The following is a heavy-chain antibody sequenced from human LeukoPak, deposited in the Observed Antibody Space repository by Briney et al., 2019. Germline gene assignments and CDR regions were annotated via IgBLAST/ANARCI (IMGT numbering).Heavy chain of an antibody. D-gene: IGHD1-26*01. CDR3: ARDLVGAPNWFDP. V-gene: IGHV3-30*02. CDR2: IRYDGRNK. J-gene: IGHJ5*02. CDR1: GFTFSTYG. Sequence: GGSLRLSCAASGFTFSTYGMHWVRQAPGKGLEWVAFIRYDGRNKYYADSVKGRFTISRDNSKNTLCLQMNSLRAEDTAVYYCARDLVGAPNWFDPWGQGTLVTVSS.